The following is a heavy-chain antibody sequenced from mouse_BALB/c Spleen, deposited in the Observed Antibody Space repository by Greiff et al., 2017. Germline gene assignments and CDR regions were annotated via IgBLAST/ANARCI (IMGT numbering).Heavy chain of an antibody. V-gene: IGHV1-31*01. D-gene: IGHD1-1*01. Sequence: VQLQQSGPELMKPGASVKISCKASGYSFTSYYMHWMKQSHGKSLEWIGYIDPFNGGTSYNQKFKGKATLTVDKSSSTAYMELRSLTSEDSAVYYCARGDYGSSYVFAYWGQGTTLTVSS. CDR2: IDPFNGGT. CDR3: ARGDYGSSYVFAY. J-gene: IGHJ2*01. CDR1: GYSFTSYY.